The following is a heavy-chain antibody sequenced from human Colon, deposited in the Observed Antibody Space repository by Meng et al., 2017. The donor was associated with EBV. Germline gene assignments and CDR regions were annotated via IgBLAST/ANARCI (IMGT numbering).Heavy chain of an antibody. V-gene: IGHV4-4*02. CDR3: ARVWQSLTAFFDS. J-gene: IGHJ4*02. Sequence: PVLGEPWGCLPSPSEVPGGSIGRSPWLTWVRQPPGKGLGWIGEVYLTVSTKYNPSLKSRLTISVDKSKNQFSLNLTSVTAADTAVYYCARVWQSLTAFFDSWGQGTLVTVSS. CDR1: GGSIGRSPW. D-gene: IGHD2-21*01. CDR2: VYLTVST.